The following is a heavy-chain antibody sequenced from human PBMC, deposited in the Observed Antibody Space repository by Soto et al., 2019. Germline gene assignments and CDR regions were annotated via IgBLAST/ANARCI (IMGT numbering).Heavy chain of an antibody. CDR3: ARADYYHSSGFYYDC. CDR2: INPSGGST. J-gene: IGHJ4*02. D-gene: IGHD3-22*01. V-gene: IGHV1-46*01. CDR1: GYIFTNHY. Sequence: ASVKGSCKASGYIFTNHYIHWVRQAPGQGLEWMGIINPSGGSTNYLQKFQGRITMTRDTSTSTVYMELSSLRSEDTAVYFCARADYYHSSGFYYDCWGQGSLVTVSS.